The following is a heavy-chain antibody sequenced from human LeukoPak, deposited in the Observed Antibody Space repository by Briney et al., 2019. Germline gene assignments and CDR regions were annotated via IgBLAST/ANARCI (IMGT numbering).Heavy chain of an antibody. CDR3: ARETLTTSRWFDP. CDR2: IYYSGST. Sequence: SETLSLTCTVSGGSISSGDYYWSWIRQPPGKGLEWIGYIYYSGSTYYNPSLKSRVTISVDTSKNQFSLKLSSVTAADTAVYYCARETLTTSRWFDPWGQGTLVTVSS. D-gene: IGHD4-17*01. CDR1: GGSISSGDYY. V-gene: IGHV4-30-4*01. J-gene: IGHJ5*02.